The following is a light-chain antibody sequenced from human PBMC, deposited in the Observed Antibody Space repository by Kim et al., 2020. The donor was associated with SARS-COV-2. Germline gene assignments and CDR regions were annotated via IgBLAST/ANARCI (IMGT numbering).Light chain of an antibody. Sequence: ALGQTVRITCQGDSPRGYYASWYQQKPGQAPVLVIYGKNNRPSGIPDRFSGSSSGNTASLTITGAQAEDEADYYCNSRDSSGNHWVFGGGTQLTVL. J-gene: IGLJ3*02. CDR3: NSRDSSGNHWV. CDR1: SPRGYY. V-gene: IGLV3-19*01. CDR2: GKN.